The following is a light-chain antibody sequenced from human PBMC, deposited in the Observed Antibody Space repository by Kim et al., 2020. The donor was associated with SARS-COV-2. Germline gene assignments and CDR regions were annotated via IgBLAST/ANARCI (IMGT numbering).Light chain of an antibody. V-gene: IGLV2-11*01. CDR3: CSYAGSYTEV. CDR2: DVS. J-gene: IGLJ2*01. Sequence: GQSVTISCTGTSSDVGGYNYVSWYQQHPGKAPKLMIYDVSKRPSGVPDRFSGSKSGNRDSLTISGLQGEDEADYYCCSYAGSYTEVFGGGTQLTVL. CDR1: SSDVGGYNY.